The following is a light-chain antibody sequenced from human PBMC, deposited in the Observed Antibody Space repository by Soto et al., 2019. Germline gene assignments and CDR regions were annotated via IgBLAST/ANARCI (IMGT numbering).Light chain of an antibody. CDR1: QTISTY. J-gene: IGKJ1*01. Sequence: DIQMTQSPSPLSASVGHRFTINCRASQTISTYFNWYRQKPGKAPKLLIYVASSLQSGFPSRFSGSGSGTEFTLTIGSLQPDYFATYCCQQYKTFGQGTKVDI. CDR2: VAS. V-gene: IGKV1-39*01. CDR3: QQYKT.